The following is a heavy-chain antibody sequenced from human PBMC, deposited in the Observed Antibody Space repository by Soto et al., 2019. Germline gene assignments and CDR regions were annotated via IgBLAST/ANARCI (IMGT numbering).Heavy chain of an antibody. Sequence: PGGSLRLPCAASGFTFSSYRMHWVRQAPGKGLVWVSLMNEDGGTTDSADSVKGRFTISRDNDKNTLYQQMISLRDEDTVEYYCASDLSGRADVWGQGTTVTVSS. CDR3: ASDLSGRADV. D-gene: IGHD3-10*01. V-gene: IGHV3-74*01. CDR1: GFTFSSYR. J-gene: IGHJ6*02. CDR2: MNEDGGTT.